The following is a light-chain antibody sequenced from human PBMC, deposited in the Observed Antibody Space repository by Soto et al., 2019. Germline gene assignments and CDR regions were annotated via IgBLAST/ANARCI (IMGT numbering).Light chain of an antibody. CDR2: AAS. Sequence: DIQMTQSPSSLSASVGDRVTITCRASQSISSYLNWYQQKPGKAPKLLIYAASSLQSGVPSRFSGSESGTDFTLTIISLQPEDFATYYCQQSYSTPQDTFGGGTKVEIK. V-gene: IGKV1-39*01. CDR3: QQSYSTPQDT. CDR1: QSISSY. J-gene: IGKJ4*01.